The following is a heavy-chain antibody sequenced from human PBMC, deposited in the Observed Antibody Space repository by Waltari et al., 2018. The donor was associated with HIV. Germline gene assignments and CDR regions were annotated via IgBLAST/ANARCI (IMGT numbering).Heavy chain of an antibody. Sequence: QVQLVESGGGVVQHGRPLRLSCAASGFTFSSHGMHWLRQAPGKGVEVPAVILLESRIDNYAVSRNGLFTSSGNNSQYPLFRQMISQRAEDTAVYYCARGHRSTGFLFDYWGQGTLVTVPS. CDR3: ARGHRSTGFLFDY. V-gene: IGHV3-33*01. CDR2: ILLESRID. D-gene: IGHD2-21*01. J-gene: IGHJ4*02. CDR1: GFTFSSHG.